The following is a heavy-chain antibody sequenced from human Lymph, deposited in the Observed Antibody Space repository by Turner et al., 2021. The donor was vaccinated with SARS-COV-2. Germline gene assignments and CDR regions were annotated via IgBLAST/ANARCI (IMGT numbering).Heavy chain of an antibody. J-gene: IGHJ6*02. CDR1: GFTVSSNY. Sequence: EVQLVETGGGLIQPGGSLRISCAASGFTVSSNYMTWVRQAPGKGLEWVSLIYSGGSTYYADSVKGRFTISRDNSTNTLYLQMNSLRAEDTAIYYCARDLQLYGMDVWGQGTTVTVSS. CDR2: IYSGGST. V-gene: IGHV3-53*02. CDR3: ARDLQLYGMDV. D-gene: IGHD1-1*01.